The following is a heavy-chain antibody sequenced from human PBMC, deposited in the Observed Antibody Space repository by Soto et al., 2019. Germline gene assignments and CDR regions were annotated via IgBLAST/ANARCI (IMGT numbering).Heavy chain of an antibody. V-gene: IGHV3-23*01. CDR2: ISGSGGST. CDR1: GFTFSSYA. Sequence: PGGSLRLSCAASGFTFSSYAMSWVRQAPGKGLEWVSAISGSGGSTYYADSVKGRFTISKDNSKNTLYLQMNSLRAEDTAVYYCAKDLTSYDSSGYYYGYWGQGTLVTVSS. CDR3: AKDLTSYDSSGYYYGY. D-gene: IGHD3-22*01. J-gene: IGHJ4*02.